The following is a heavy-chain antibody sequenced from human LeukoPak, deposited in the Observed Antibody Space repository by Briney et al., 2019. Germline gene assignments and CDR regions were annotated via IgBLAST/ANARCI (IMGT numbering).Heavy chain of an antibody. Sequence: PGGSLRLSCAASGFTVSSNYMSWVRQAPGKGREGVSVIYSGGSTYYADSVKGRFTISRDNAKNSLYLQMNSLRAEDTAVYYCARDPQYYYDSSGYAPAAFDIWGQGTMVTVSS. V-gene: IGHV3-66*01. D-gene: IGHD3-22*01. J-gene: IGHJ3*02. CDR1: GFTVSSNY. CDR3: ARDPQYYYDSSGYAPAAFDI. CDR2: IYSGGST.